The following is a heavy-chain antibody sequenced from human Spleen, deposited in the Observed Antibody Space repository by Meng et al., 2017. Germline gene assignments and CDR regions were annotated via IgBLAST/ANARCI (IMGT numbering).Heavy chain of an antibody. D-gene: IGHD3-22*01. CDR1: GGSFSGYY. Sequence: GSLRLSCAVYGGSFSGYYWSWIRQPPGKGLEWIGEINHSGGTNYNPSLKSRVTISVDTSKNQFSLKLSSVTAADTAVYYCARGVGARYYDSAASRQDRYWYFDLWGRGTLVTVSS. V-gene: IGHV4-34*01. J-gene: IGHJ2*01. CDR2: INHSGGT. CDR3: ARGVGARYYDSAASRQDRYWYFDL.